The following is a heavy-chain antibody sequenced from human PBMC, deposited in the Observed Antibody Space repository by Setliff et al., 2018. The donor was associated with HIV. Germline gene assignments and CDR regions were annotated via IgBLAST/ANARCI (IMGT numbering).Heavy chain of an antibody. CDR1: GYTFIDYF. CDR2: ISPYDLSE. V-gene: IGHV1-2*02. Sequence: GASVKVSCKASGYTFIDYFIHWVRQAPGQGPEWMGWISPYDLSERTSQRFRGRVTMTRDTSINTAYLDLSGLTSDDTTVYYCARQFSNSFDSWGQGTLVTVSS. J-gene: IGHJ4*02. CDR3: ARQFSNSFDS. D-gene: IGHD7-27*01.